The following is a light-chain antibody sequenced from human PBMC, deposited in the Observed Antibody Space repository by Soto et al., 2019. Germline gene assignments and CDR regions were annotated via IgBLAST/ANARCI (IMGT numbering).Light chain of an antibody. V-gene: IGKV3-20*01. CDR3: HQSYRFPPT. Sequence: IVLAQSPGSLALSPGGVATLSCRASQSVSSNYLAWYQQKPGQAPRLLIYGASNRATGIPDRFSGSGSGTDFTLTISRLEPEDFATYYCHQSYRFPPTFGQGTRLEIK. CDR1: QSVSSNY. CDR2: GAS. J-gene: IGKJ5*01.